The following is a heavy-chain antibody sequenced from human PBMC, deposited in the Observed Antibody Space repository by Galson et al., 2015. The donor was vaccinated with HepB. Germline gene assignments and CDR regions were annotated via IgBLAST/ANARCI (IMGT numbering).Heavy chain of an antibody. D-gene: IGHD6-13*01. Sequence: LRLSCAASGFTVSSNYMSWVRQAPGKGLEWVSVIYSGGSTYYADSVKGRFTISRDNSKNTLYLQMNSLRAEDTAVYYCARDREPGYSSSWYGGGLDYWGQGTLVTVSS. CDR1: GFTVSSNY. V-gene: IGHV3-66*01. J-gene: IGHJ4*02. CDR2: IYSGGST. CDR3: ARDREPGYSSSWYGGGLDY.